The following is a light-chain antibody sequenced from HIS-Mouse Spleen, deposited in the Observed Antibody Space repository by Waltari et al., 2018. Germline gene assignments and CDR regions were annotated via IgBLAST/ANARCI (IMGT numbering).Light chain of an antibody. CDR2: EGS. CDR1: SSDVGSYNL. J-gene: IGLJ3*02. Sequence: QSALTQPASVSGSPGQSITIPCTGTSSDVGSYNLVSWYQPHPGKAPKLMIYEGSKRPSGVSNRFSGSKSGNTASLTISGLQAEDEADYYCCSYAGSSTWVFGGGTKLTVL. CDR3: CSYAGSSTWV. V-gene: IGLV2-23*01.